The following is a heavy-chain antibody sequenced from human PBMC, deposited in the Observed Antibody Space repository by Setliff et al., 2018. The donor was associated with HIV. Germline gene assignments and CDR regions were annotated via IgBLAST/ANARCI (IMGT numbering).Heavy chain of an antibody. V-gene: IGHV4-59*11. CDR1: GDSISGHF. J-gene: IGHJ6*03. Sequence: PSETLSLTCTVSGDSISGHFWNWIRQTPDKGLEWIGRAYYNGQDDHNPSLRSRLTTSVDTSKNQFSLTLTSVTAADTAIYYCARGIVPPTRQGYYYMDVWGKGTTVTVSS. CDR2: AYYNGQD. D-gene: IGHD2-21*01. CDR3: ARGIVPPTRQGYYYMDV.